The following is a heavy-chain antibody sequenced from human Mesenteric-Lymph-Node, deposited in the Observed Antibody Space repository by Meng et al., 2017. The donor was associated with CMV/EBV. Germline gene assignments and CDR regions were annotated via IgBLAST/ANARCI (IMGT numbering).Heavy chain of an antibody. Sequence: SGGSFNSGAVSGVRQAPGQGLEWMGGIIPLFPKTNLADRFQGRLTITTDAFTTTVNMEMTSLTTDDTAVYYCARAPSTTWDNWYFDLWGRGTLVTVSS. V-gene: IGHV1-69*05. J-gene: IGHJ2*01. CDR3: ARAPSTTWDNWYFDL. CDR2: IIPLFPKT. CDR1: GGSFNSGA. D-gene: IGHD2-2*01.